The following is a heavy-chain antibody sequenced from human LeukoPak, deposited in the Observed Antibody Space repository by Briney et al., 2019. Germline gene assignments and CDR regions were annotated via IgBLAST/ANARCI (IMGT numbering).Heavy chain of an antibody. J-gene: IGHJ5*02. D-gene: IGHD4-17*01. CDR1: GGSINGYF. CDR3: ARVLRGAVTSNWFDP. Sequence: SETLSLTCPVSGGSINGYFWTWIRQPPGKGLEWIGYISDSGSTNYNPSLKSRVTLSVDSSNTEFSLRLNSVTATDTAIYYCARVLRGAVTSNWFDPWGQGTPVTVSS. V-gene: IGHV4-59*01. CDR2: ISDSGST.